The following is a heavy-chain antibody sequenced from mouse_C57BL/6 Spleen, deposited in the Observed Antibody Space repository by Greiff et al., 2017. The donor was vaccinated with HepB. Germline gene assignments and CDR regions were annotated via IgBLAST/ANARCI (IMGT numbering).Heavy chain of an antibody. Sequence: VQLQQSGAELARPGASVKLSCKASGYTFTSYGISWVKQRTGQGLEWIGEIYPRSGNTYYNEKFKGKAALTADKSSSTAYMELRSLTSEDSAVYFCARLAYGNPFAYWGQGTLVTVSA. CDR2: IYPRSGNT. CDR3: ARLAYGNPFAY. V-gene: IGHV1-81*01. CDR1: GYTFTSYG. D-gene: IGHD1-1*01. J-gene: IGHJ3*01.